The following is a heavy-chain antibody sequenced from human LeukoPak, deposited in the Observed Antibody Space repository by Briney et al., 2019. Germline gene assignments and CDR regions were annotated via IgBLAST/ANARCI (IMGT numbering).Heavy chain of an antibody. CDR2: INPSTGST. Sequence: ASVKVSCRASGYTFTNHYMHWVRQAPGQGLEWMGIINPSTGSTNFPRKFLGRVTLTRDTSTSTVYMELSSLRSEDTAVYYCAAPGASGFVGNFWSGPLDFWGQGSLVTVSS. CDR3: AAPGASGFVGNFWSGPLDF. V-gene: IGHV1-46*01. CDR1: GYTFTNHY. J-gene: IGHJ4*02. D-gene: IGHD3-3*01.